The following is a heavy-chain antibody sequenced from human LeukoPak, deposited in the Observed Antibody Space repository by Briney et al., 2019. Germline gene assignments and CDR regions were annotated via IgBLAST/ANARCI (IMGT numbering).Heavy chain of an antibody. CDR2: IKQDGSEK. V-gene: IGHV3-7*01. CDR1: GFTFSSYW. J-gene: IGHJ4*02. D-gene: IGHD3-3*01. CDR3: AREDHLGVVSY. Sequence: PGGSLRLSCAASGFTFSSYWMSWVRQSPGKGLEWVANIKQDGSEKYYVDSVKGRFTISRDNAKNSLYLQMNSLRAEDTAVYYCAREDHLGVVSYWGQGTLVTVSS.